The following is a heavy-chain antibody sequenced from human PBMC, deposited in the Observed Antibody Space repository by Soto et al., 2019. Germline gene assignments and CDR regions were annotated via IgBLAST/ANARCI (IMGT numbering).Heavy chain of an antibody. Sequence: SETLSLTCTVSGDSISGSTYYWGWIRQSPGKGLEWIGSIFYSGSTYYSPSLKSRVTISVDTSKNQFSLKLSSVTAADTAVYYCARRPTMVRGVYYFDHWGQGILVTVSS. CDR2: IFYSGST. V-gene: IGHV4-39*01. D-gene: IGHD3-10*01. J-gene: IGHJ4*02. CDR1: GDSISGSTYY. CDR3: ARRPTMVRGVYYFDH.